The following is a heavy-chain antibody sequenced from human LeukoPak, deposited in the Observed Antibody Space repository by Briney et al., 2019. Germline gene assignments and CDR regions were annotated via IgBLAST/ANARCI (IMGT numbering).Heavy chain of an antibody. Sequence: GGCLRLSCAASGFTFSSYWMHWVRQAPGKGLVWVSRINSDGGSTYYADSVKGRFTISRDNAKNTLYLQMNSLRVEDTAVYYCARDQRGSVDYWGQGTLVTVSS. CDR2: INSDGGST. CDR1: GFTFSSYW. D-gene: IGHD3-10*01. J-gene: IGHJ4*02. V-gene: IGHV3-74*01. CDR3: ARDQRGSVDY.